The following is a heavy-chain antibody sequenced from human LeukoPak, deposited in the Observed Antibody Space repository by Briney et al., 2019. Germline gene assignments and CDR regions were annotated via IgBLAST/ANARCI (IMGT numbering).Heavy chain of an antibody. CDR1: GGSISSSNW. V-gene: IGHV4-4*02. D-gene: IGHD2-2*01. CDR3: ARDYQFEYYYYGMDV. J-gene: IGHJ6*02. Sequence: KPSETLSLTCAVSGGSISSSNWWSWVRQPPGKGLEWIGEIYHSGSTNYNPSLKSRVTISVDKSKNQFSLKLSSVTAADTAVYYCARDYQFEYYYYGMDVWGQGTTVTVSS. CDR2: IYHSGST.